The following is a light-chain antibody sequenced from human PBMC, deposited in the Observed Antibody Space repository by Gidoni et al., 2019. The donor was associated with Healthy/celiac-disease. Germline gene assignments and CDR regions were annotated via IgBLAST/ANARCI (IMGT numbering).Light chain of an antibody. J-gene: IGKJ1*01. Sequence: DIQMTQSPSSLSASVGDRVTITCRASQSISSYLNWYQQKPGKAPKLLIYAASSLQSGVPSRFSGSGSGTDFTLTISSLQPEDFATYYCQQSYSTPPKTFXQXTKVXIK. CDR2: AAS. V-gene: IGKV1-39*01. CDR1: QSISSY. CDR3: QQSYSTPPKT.